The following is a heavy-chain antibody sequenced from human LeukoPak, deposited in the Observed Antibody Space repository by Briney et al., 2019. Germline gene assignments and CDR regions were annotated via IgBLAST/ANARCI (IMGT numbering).Heavy chain of an antibody. V-gene: IGHV4-4*07. Sequence: PSETLSLTCTVSGGSISSYYWSWIRQPAGKGLEWIGRIYTSGSTNYNPSLKSRVTMSVDTSKNQFSLKLSSVTAADTAVYYCARIETYYDFWSGYSGYYYYMDVWGKGTTVTVSS. J-gene: IGHJ6*03. CDR1: GGSISSYY. CDR3: ARIETYYDFWSGYSGYYYYMDV. CDR2: IYTSGST. D-gene: IGHD3-3*01.